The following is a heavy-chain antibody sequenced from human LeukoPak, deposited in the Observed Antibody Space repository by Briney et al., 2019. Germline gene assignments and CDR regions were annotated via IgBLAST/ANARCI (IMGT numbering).Heavy chain of an antibody. CDR3: TTEVYSGSPLGAFDI. CDR1: GFTFSNAW. D-gene: IGHD1-26*01. V-gene: IGHV3-15*01. CDR2: IKSKTDGGTT. Sequence: GGSLRLSCAASGFTFSNAWMSWVRQAPGKGLEWVGRIKSKTDGGTTDYAAPVKGRFTISRDDSKNTLYLQMNSLKTEDTAVYYCTTEVYSGSPLGAFDIWGQGTMVTVSS. J-gene: IGHJ3*02.